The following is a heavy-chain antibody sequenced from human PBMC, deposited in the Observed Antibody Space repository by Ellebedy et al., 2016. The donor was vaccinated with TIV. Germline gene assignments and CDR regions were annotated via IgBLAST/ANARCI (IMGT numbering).Heavy chain of an antibody. J-gene: IGHJ4*02. V-gene: IGHV5-51*01. CDR2: IYPGDSDT. CDR3: ARHHSFFRGWYIDY. Sequence: GESLKISCKGSGYTFDTYWIGWVRQMPGKGLEWMGIIYPGDSDTRYSPSFQGPSTISADRSISTAYLQWSSLKASDTAMYYCARHHSFFRGWYIDYWGQGTLVTVSS. D-gene: IGHD6-19*01. CDR1: GYTFDTYW.